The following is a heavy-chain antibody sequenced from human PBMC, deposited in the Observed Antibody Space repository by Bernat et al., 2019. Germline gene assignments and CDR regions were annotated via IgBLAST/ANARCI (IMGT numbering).Heavy chain of an antibody. D-gene: IGHD6-6*01. V-gene: IGHV3-30-3*01. CDR1: GFTFSSYA. Sequence: QVQLVESGGGVVQPGRYLRLSCAASGFTFSSYAMHWVRQAPGKGLEWVATISYDETNKYYAASVKGRFNISRDNAKSALTLLMNSLTAEETAVYDCAKGGDYSSSGFAYWDQGTLVTVSS. CDR3: AKGGDYSSSGFAY. CDR2: ISYDETNK. J-gene: IGHJ4*02.